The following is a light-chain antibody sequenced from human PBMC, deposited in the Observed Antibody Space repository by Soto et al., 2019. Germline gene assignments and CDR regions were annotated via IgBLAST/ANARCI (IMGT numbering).Light chain of an antibody. Sequence: QSVLTQPASVSGSPGQSITISCTGTISDIGAYNFVSWYQQHPGKAPKLMIYEVTNRPSGVSNRFSGSKSGNTASLTISGLQAEDEADYYCSSYTSSDLIFGGGTKVTVL. J-gene: IGLJ2*01. CDR2: EVT. CDR3: SSYTSSDLI. V-gene: IGLV2-14*01. CDR1: ISDIGAYNF.